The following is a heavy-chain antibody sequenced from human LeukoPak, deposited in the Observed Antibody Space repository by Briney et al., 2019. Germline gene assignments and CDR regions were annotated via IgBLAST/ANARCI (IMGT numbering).Heavy chain of an antibody. CDR1: GGSISTYY. D-gene: IGHD2-21*01. V-gene: IGHV4-4*07. Sequence: SETLSLTCTLSGGSISTYYWSWIRQPPGKGLEWIGRVYISGDTKYNPSLKSRVIMSLDASKNQFSLSLRSVTAADTAVYYCARLIAEVGGGTNYFDTWGQGTLVTVSS. J-gene: IGHJ4*02. CDR3: ARLIAEVGGGTNYFDT. CDR2: VYISGDT.